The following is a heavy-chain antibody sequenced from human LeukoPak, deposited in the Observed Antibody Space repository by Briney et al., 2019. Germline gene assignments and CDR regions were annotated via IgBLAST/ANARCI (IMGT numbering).Heavy chain of an antibody. D-gene: IGHD3-22*01. Sequence: PSETLSLTCAVYGTSFSDYYWNWIRQPPGKGLEWIGYIYYSGSTNYNSSLKSRVIISVDTSKNQFSLKLSSVTAADTAVYYCARGTYYQDSSGYSYYHHYYMDVWGKGTTVTVSS. CDR1: GTSFSDYY. CDR2: IYYSGST. V-gene: IGHV4-59*01. CDR3: ARGTYYQDSSGYSYYHHYYMDV. J-gene: IGHJ6*03.